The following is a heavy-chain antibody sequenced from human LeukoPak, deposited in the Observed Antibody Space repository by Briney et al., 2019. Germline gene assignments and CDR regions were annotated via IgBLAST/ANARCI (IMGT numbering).Heavy chain of an antibody. CDR2: IHDDGGF. Sequence: PSETLSLTCAVSGVSITHSNWWSWVRQPPGKGLEWIGEIHDDGGFHCDPLLKGRVAMSMDRSQNQFSLRLSSVTAVDTAVYYCARDLGYQLLYWGQGIQVTVSS. V-gene: IGHV4-4*02. CDR3: ARDLGYQLLY. CDR1: GVSITHSNW. D-gene: IGHD2-2*01. J-gene: IGHJ4*02.